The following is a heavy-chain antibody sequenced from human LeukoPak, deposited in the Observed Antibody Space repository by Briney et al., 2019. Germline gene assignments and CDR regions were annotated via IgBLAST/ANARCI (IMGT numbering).Heavy chain of an antibody. J-gene: IGHJ4*02. D-gene: IGHD7-27*01. V-gene: IGHV4-39*01. CDR2: IYYSGST. CDR3: ARKRLGMGQNRVDY. Sequence: PSETLSLTCTVSGGSISSSSYYWGWIRQPPGKGLEWIGSIYYSGSTYYNPSLKSRVTISVDTSKNQFSLKLSPVTAPDTPLHSGARKRLGMGQNRVDYWGQGTLVTVSS. CDR1: GGSISSSSYY.